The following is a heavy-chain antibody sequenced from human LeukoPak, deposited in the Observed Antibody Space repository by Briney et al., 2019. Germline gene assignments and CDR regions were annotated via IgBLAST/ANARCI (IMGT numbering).Heavy chain of an antibody. V-gene: IGHV3-23*01. J-gene: IGHJ1*01. D-gene: IGHD2-15*01. CDR1: GFTFSSYA. Sequence: GGSLRLSCAASGFTFSSYAMSWVRRAPGKGLEWVSAISGSGGSTYYADSVKGRFTISRDNSKNTLYLQMNSLRVEDTAVYYCAKGIVVVVAATPEYFQHWGQGTLVTVSS. CDR2: ISGSGGST. CDR3: AKGIVVVVAATPEYFQH.